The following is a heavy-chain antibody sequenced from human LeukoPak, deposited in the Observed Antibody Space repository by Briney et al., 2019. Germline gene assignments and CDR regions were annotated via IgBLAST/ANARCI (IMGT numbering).Heavy chain of an antibody. CDR3: ARELHLGTTVTTYDY. D-gene: IGHD4-17*01. V-gene: IGHV3-11*04. CDR2: ISSSGSTI. CDR1: GFTFSDYY. J-gene: IGHJ4*02. Sequence: PGGSLRLSCAASGFTFSDYYMSWIRQAPGKGLEWVSYISSSGSTIYYADSVKGRFTISRDNAKNSLYLQMNSLRAEDTAVYYCARELHLGTTVTTYDYWGQGTLVTVSS.